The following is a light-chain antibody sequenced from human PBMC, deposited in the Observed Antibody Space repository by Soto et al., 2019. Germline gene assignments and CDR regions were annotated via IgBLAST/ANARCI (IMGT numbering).Light chain of an antibody. V-gene: IGLV1-40*01. Sequence: QPVLTQPPSVSGAPGQRVTISCTGSSSNIGAGYDVHWYQQLPGTAPKLLIYGNSNRPSGVPDRFSDSKSGTSASLAITGLQAEDEADYYCQSYDSSLSGSVFGGGTKVTVL. CDR1: SSNIGAGYD. CDR2: GNS. CDR3: QSYDSSLSGSV. J-gene: IGLJ2*01.